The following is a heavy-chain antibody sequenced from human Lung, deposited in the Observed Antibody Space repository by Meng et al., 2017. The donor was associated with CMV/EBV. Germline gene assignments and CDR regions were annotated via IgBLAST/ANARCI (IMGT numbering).Heavy chain of an antibody. V-gene: IGHV2-70*20. CDR3: ARNDYGSRGGAFDI. J-gene: IGHJ3*02. CDR1: GFSLTTSGMC. D-gene: IGHD4-17*01. Sequence: SGXXLVXPTQTLTLTCTFSGFSLTTSGMCVSWVRQPPGKPLEWLAFIDWDDDKYYSPSLKTRLTISKDTSKNAVVLTMTNMEPVDTATYYCARNDYGSRGGAFDIWGQGTMVTVSS. CDR2: IDWDDDK.